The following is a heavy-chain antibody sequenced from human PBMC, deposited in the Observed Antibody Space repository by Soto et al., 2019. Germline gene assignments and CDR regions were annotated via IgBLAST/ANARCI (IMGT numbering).Heavy chain of an antibody. J-gene: IGHJ5*02. CDR2: INPILSMS. CDR3: ARGFPLWFDP. CDR1: GDTFNFYT. Sequence: SVKVSCKASGDTFNFYTINWVRQAPGQGLQWMGRINPILSMSNYAPRFQGRVTMTADKSTSTAYMELSSLRSEDTAVYYCARGFPLWFDPWGQGTLVTVSS. V-gene: IGHV1-69*02. D-gene: IGHD3-16*02.